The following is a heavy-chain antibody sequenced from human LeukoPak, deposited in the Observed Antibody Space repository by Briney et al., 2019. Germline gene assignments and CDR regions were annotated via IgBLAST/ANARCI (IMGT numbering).Heavy chain of an antibody. J-gene: IGHJ4*02. D-gene: IGHD3-3*01. CDR2: IRYDGSNK. CDR1: GFTFSSYG. Sequence: GGSLRLSCAASGFTFSSYGMHWVRQAPGKGLEWVAFIRYDGSNKYYADSVKGRFTISRDNSKNTLYLQMNSLRAEDTAVYYCAKDATICSGYYDRFDYWGQGTLVTVSP. V-gene: IGHV3-30*02. CDR3: AKDATICSGYYDRFDY.